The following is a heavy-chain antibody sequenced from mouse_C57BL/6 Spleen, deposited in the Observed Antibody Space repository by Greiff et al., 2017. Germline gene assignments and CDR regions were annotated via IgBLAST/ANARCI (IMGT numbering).Heavy chain of an antibody. Sequence: EVKVEESEGGLVQPGSSMKLSCTASGFTFSDYYMAWVRQVPEKGLEWVANINYDGSSTYYLDSLKSRFIISRDNAKNILYLQKSSLKSEDTDANYCARGPSHRYFEVWGTGTTVTVSS. D-gene: IGHD6-1*01. CDR2: INYDGSST. CDR3: ARGPSHRYFEV. CDR1: GFTFSDYY. V-gene: IGHV5-16*01. J-gene: IGHJ1*03.